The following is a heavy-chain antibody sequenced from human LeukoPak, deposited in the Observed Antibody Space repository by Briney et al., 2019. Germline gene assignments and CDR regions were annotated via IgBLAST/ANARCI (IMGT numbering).Heavy chain of an antibody. CDR1: GYTFTSYG. CDR2: ISAYNGNT. J-gene: IGHJ4*02. Sequence: GASVKVSCKASGYTFTSYGISWVQQAPGQGLEWIGWISAYNGNTNYAQKLQGRVTMTTDTSTSTAYMELRSLRSDDTAVYYCARARGYSGYDYLEDYWGQGTLVTVSS. CDR3: ARARGYSGYDYLEDY. D-gene: IGHD5-12*01. V-gene: IGHV1-18*01.